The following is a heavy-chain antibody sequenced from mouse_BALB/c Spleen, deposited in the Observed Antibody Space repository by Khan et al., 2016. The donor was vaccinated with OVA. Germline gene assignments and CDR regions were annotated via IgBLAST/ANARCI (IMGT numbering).Heavy chain of an antibody. D-gene: IGHD2-14*01. CDR3: SRLGYWLAY. Sequence: QVQLKQSGAELVRPGSSVKISCKASGYAFSSYWMNWVKQRPGQGLEWIGQIYPGDGNTHYNGNFKGKATLTAEKSSSTAYMQLSSLTSEDSAVYFCSRLGYWLAYWGQGTLVTVSA. V-gene: IGHV1-80*01. CDR1: GYAFSSYW. J-gene: IGHJ3*01. CDR2: IYPGDGNT.